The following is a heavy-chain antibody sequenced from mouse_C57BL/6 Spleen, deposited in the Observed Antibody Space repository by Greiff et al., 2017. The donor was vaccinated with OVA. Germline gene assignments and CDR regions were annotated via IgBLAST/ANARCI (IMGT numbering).Heavy chain of an antibody. Sequence: QVQLQQSGPELVKPGASVKISCKASGYAFSSSWMNWVKQRPGKGLEWIGRIYPGDGDTNYNGKFKGKATLTADKSSSTAYMQLSSLTSEDSAVYFCAREAYYYGSSSYAMDYWGQGTSVTISS. CDR2: IYPGDGDT. J-gene: IGHJ4*01. CDR1: GYAFSSSW. V-gene: IGHV1-82*01. D-gene: IGHD1-1*01. CDR3: AREAYYYGSSSYAMDY.